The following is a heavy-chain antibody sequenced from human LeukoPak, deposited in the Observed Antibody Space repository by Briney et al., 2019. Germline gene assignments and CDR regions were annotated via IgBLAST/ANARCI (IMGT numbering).Heavy chain of an antibody. CDR2: IYTSGST. J-gene: IGHJ5*02. V-gene: IGHV4-61*02. CDR1: GDSISSGSYF. CDR3: ARCRSDYRTVDP. D-gene: IGHD4-11*01. Sequence: SETLSLTCTVSGDSISSGSYFWSWIRQPAGKGLEWIGRIYTSGSTNYNPSLKSRVTISVDKSKNQFSLKLSSVTAADTAVYYCARCRSDYRTVDPWGQGTLVSVSS.